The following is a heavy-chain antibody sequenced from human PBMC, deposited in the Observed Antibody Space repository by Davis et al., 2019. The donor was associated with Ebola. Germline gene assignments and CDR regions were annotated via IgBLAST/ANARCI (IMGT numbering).Heavy chain of an antibody. CDR2: INPSGGST. V-gene: IGHV1-46*01. CDR1: GYTFTSYY. CDR3: ARSLQLAAAGTYVVDY. J-gene: IGHJ4*02. D-gene: IGHD6-13*01. Sequence: AASVKVSCKASGYTFTSYYMHWVRQPPGQGLEWMGIINPSGGSTSYAQKFQGRVTMTRDTSTSTAYMELSSLRSEDTAVYYCARSLQLAAAGTYVVDYWGQGTLVTVSS.